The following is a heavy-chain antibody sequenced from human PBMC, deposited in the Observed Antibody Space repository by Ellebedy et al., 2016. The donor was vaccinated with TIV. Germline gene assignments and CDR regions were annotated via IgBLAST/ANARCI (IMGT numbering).Heavy chain of an antibody. Sequence: PGGSLRLSCAASEFTFSDYAMHWVRQAPGKGLEWVAVISYDGNKKFYADSVKGRFTISRDNSKNTLNLQMSSLRVEDTALYYCAKDLVPYDYVWATPGDQWGQGTLVTVSS. CDR2: ISYDGNKK. V-gene: IGHV3-30-3*01. CDR3: AKDLVPYDYVWATPGDQ. J-gene: IGHJ4*02. D-gene: IGHD3-16*01. CDR1: EFTFSDYA.